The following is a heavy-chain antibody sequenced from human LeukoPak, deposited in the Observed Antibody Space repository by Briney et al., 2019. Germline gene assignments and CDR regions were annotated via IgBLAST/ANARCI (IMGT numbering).Heavy chain of an antibody. CDR1: GFTFSNYW. CDR2: IKEDGTEK. D-gene: IGHD5-24*01. J-gene: IGHJ6*03. V-gene: IGHV3-7*01. CDR3: ARSSRDGYNLIDYMDV. Sequence: GGSLRLSCAASGFTFSNYWMSWVRQAPGKGLEWVANIKEDGTEKYYVDSVKGRFTISRDNAKNSLYLQMNSLRAEDTAVYYCARSSRDGYNLIDYMDVWGKGTTVTVSS.